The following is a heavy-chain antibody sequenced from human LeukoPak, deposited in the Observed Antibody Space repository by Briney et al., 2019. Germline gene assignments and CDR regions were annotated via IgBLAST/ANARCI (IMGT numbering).Heavy chain of an antibody. CDR1: GYTFTGYY. Sequence: GASVKVSCKASGYTFTGYYMHWVRQAPGQGLEWMGWINPNSGGTNYAQKFQGRVTMTRDTSISTAYMELSRLRSDDTAVYYCARDRIGVVVPAAIPIGSDYWGQGTLVTVPS. J-gene: IGHJ4*02. CDR3: ARDRIGVVVPAAIPIGSDY. D-gene: IGHD2-2*02. CDR2: INPNSGGT. V-gene: IGHV1-2*02.